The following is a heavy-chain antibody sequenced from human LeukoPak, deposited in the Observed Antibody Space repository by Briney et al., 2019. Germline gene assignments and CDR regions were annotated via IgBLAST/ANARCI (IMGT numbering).Heavy chain of an antibody. CDR1: GYSISSGYY. CDR3: ARVGGLQQQLVPFYYFDY. D-gene: IGHD6-13*01. J-gene: IGHJ4*02. V-gene: IGHV4-38-2*02. CDR2: IYHSGST. Sequence: SETLSLTCTVSGYSISSGYYWGWIRQPPGKGLEWIGSIYHSGSTYYNPSLKSRVTISVDTSKNQFSLKLSSVTAADTAVYYCARVGGLQQQLVPFYYFDYWGQGTLVTVSS.